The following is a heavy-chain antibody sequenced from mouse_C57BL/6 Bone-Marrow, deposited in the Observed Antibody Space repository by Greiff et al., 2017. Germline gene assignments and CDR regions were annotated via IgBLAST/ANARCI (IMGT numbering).Heavy chain of an antibody. Sequence: VQLQQSGAELARPGASVKLSCKASGYTFTSYGISWVKQRTGQGLEWIGEIYPRSGNTYYNEKLKGKATLTADKSSSTAYMKLRSLTSEDSAVYYCARPYYGSSYQFAYWGQGTLVTVSA. V-gene: IGHV1-81*01. D-gene: IGHD1-1*01. J-gene: IGHJ3*01. CDR2: IYPRSGNT. CDR3: ARPYYGSSYQFAY. CDR1: GYTFTSYG.